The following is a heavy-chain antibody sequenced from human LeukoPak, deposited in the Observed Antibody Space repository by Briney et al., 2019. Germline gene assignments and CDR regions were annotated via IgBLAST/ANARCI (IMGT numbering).Heavy chain of an antibody. D-gene: IGHD5-12*01. CDR1: GFTFSSYS. V-gene: IGHV3-21*01. CDR3: AREEAGSGYDLYYFDY. J-gene: IGHJ4*02. CDR2: ISSSSSYI. Sequence: GGSLRLSCAASGFTFSSYSMDWVRQAPGKGLEWVSSISSSSSYIYYADSVKGRFTISRDNAKNSLYLQMNSLRAEDTAVYYCAREEAGSGYDLYYFDYWGQGTLVTVSS.